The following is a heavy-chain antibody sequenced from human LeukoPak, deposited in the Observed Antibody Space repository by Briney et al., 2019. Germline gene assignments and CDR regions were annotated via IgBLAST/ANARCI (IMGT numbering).Heavy chain of an antibody. CDR2: INYSGNT. J-gene: IGHJ6*03. CDR1: GGSFSGYY. CDR3: ARVGVFPRVGATSPRNYFMDV. V-gene: IGHV4-34*01. D-gene: IGHD1-26*01. Sequence: SETLSLTCAVYGGSFSGYYWSWIRQPPGKGLEWIGKINYSGNTYYSTSLKSRVSISAETSKNQFSLKVRSVSAADTAVYYCARVGVFPRVGATSPRNYFMDVWGKGTTVTVSS.